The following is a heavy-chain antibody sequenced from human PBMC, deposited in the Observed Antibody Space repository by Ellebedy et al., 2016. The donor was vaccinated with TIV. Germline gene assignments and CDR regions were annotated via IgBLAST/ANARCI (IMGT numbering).Heavy chain of an antibody. CDR1: GFTFSSYW. V-gene: IGHV3-7*02. Sequence: GGSLRLXXAASGFTFSSYWMSWVRQAPGKGLEWVANIKQDGSEKYYVDSVKGRFTISRDNAKNSLYLQMNSLRAEDTAVYYCARNSGYCSGGSCPRSNWFDPWGQGTLVTVSS. J-gene: IGHJ5*02. CDR3: ARNSGYCSGGSCPRSNWFDP. CDR2: IKQDGSEK. D-gene: IGHD2-15*01.